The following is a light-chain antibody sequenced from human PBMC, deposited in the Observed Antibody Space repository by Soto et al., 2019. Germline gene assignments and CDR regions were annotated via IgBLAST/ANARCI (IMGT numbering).Light chain of an antibody. CDR1: QSIRSY. J-gene: IGKJ1*01. V-gene: IGKV1-39*01. Sequence: LQRIQSQCSLSASGGDRVPRSCLASQSIRSYLNWYQQKPGKAPKLLIFAASSLQSGVPSRFSCSRSGPDFTLTISGLQPEDFATSYCQQSYSSPPTFGQGTKVDI. CDR3: QQSYSSPPT. CDR2: AAS.